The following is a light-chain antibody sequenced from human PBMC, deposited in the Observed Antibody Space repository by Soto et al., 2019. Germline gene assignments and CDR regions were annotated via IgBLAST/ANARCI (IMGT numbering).Light chain of an antibody. Sequence: QSALTQPASVSGSAGQSITISCSGTMRDVGGYNYVSWYQQHPGKAPKLMIYEVSNRPSGVSNRFSGSKSGNTASLTISGLQAEDEADYYCSSYTSSSIYVFGTGTKLTVL. CDR3: SSYTSSSIYV. V-gene: IGLV2-14*01. CDR2: EVS. J-gene: IGLJ1*01. CDR1: MRDVGGYNY.